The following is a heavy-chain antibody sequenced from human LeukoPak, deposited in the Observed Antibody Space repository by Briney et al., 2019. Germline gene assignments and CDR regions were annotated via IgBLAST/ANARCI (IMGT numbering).Heavy chain of an antibody. CDR3: AKDQAVTSMTSLGVHY. V-gene: IGHV3-23*01. CDR1: GFTFSSYA. D-gene: IGHD4-17*01. CDR2: ISGNGGST. J-gene: IGHJ4*02. Sequence: GGSLRLSCAASGFTFSSYAMSWVRQAPGKGLEWVSTISGNGGSTYYADSVKGRFTISGDNSKNTLYLQMNSLRSEDSAIYYCAKDQAVTSMTSLGVHYWGQGTLVTVSS.